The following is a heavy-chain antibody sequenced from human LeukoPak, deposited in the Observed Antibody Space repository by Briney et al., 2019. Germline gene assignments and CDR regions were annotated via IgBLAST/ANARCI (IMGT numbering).Heavy chain of an antibody. J-gene: IGHJ3*01. CDR1: GGSVSGHC. CDR2: VSYTGRT. D-gene: IGHD3-22*01. Sequence: SETLSLTCTVSGGSVSGHCWSWIRQPPGKRREWIGYVSYTGRTKYNPSLQSRVTISIDTPKSQFCLKLTSVTSADTAVYSCARLLDNDISGDPDTFDVWGQGTTVIVSS. CDR3: ARLLDNDISGDPDTFDV. V-gene: IGHV4-59*02.